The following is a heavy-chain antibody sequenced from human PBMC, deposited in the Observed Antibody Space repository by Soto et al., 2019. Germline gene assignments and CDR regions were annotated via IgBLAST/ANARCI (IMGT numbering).Heavy chain of an antibody. Sequence: EVQLVESGGGLVQPGRSLRLSCAASGFTFDDYAMHWVRQAPGKGLEWVSGISWNSGSIGYADSVKGRFTISRDNAKNSRYLQMNRLRAEDTALYYCAKARGAGDWFDPWGQGTLVTVSS. V-gene: IGHV3-9*01. D-gene: IGHD3-10*01. CDR3: AKARGAGDWFDP. CDR2: ISWNSGSI. CDR1: GFTFDDYA. J-gene: IGHJ5*02.